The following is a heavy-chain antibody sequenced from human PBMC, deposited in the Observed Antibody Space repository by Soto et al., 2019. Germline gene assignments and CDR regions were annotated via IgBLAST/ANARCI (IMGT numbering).Heavy chain of an antibody. CDR3: ARGRVGAAAGSGPTFDP. Sequence: XXTLSLACAVYGGSFSGCYWRWILQPPGKGLEWIGEINHSGSTNYNPSLKSRVTISVDTSKNQFSLKLSSVTAAETAVYYCARGRVGAAAGSGPTFDPWGQGTLVTVSS. V-gene: IGHV4-34*01. D-gene: IGHD6-13*01. CDR1: GGSFSGCY. CDR2: INHSGST. J-gene: IGHJ5*02.